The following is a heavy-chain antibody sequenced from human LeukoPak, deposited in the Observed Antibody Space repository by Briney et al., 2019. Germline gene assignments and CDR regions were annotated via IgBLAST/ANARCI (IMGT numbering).Heavy chain of an antibody. D-gene: IGHD3-3*01. J-gene: IGHJ5*02. CDR3: ARDGSDYDFWSDWFDP. Sequence: GGSLRLSCAASGFTFSHYVINWVRQAPGKGLEWVSAISGSGGATYYADSAKGRFTIPRDNSKNTLYLQMNSLRAEDTAVYYCARDGSDYDFWSDWFDPWGQGTLVTVSS. CDR2: ISGSGGAT. V-gene: IGHV3-23*01. CDR1: GFTFSHYV.